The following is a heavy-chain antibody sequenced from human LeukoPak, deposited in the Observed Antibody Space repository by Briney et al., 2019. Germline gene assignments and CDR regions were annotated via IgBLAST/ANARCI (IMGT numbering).Heavy chain of an antibody. CDR3: ARVDYDFWSGFDY. J-gene: IGHJ4*02. CDR2: IDRGAGYT. V-gene: IGHV1-46*01. CDR1: GYTFTRYY. Sequence: GASVKVSCKASGYTFTRYYIHWVRQAPGQGLEWMGIIDRGAGYTSYAQKFQGRVTMTRDTSTSTVYMELNSLRSEDTAMYYCARVDYDFWSGFDYWGQGTLVTVSS. D-gene: IGHD3-3*01.